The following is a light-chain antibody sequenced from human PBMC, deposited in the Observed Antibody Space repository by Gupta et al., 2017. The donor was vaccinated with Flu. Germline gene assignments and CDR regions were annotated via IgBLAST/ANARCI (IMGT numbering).Light chain of an antibody. CDR2: DAS. CDR3: QQEDNLPRT. J-gene: IGKJ4*01. V-gene: IGKV1-33*01. CDR1: QDISNY. Sequence: DIQMTQSPSSLSASVGDRVTITCQASQDISNYLNWYQQKPGKAPKLLIYDASKVETGVPSRFSGSGSGTDFTFTISSRQPEDFATYYCQQEDNLPRTFGRGTKVEIK.